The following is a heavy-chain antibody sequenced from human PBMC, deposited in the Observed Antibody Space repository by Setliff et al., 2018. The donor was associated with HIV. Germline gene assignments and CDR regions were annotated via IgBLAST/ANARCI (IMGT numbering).Heavy chain of an antibody. CDR2: IYPADSDT. J-gene: IGHJ4*02. D-gene: IGHD3-3*01. V-gene: IGHV5-51*01. CDR1: GYTFSSYW. Sequence: PGESLKISCKGSGYTFSSYWIGWVRQMPGKGLEWMGIIYPADSDTRYSPSFQGQVTLSADTSITTVYLQWNSLKAPYTAIYYCARLSKFYDFWTPSYWGQGTLVTVSS. CDR3: ARLSKFYDFWTPSY.